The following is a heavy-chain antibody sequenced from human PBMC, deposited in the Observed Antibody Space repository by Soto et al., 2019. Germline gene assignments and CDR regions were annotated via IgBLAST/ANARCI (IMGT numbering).Heavy chain of an antibody. Sequence: AASVKVSCKASGYTFTGYYMHWVRQAPGQGLEWMGWINPNSGGTNYAQKFQGRVTMTRDTSISTAYMELSRLRSDDTAVYYCARESRTYYYDSSGLSFDYWGQGTLVTVSS. CDR1: GYTFTGYY. D-gene: IGHD3-22*01. J-gene: IGHJ4*02. CDR3: ARESRTYYYDSSGLSFDY. CDR2: INPNSGGT. V-gene: IGHV1-2*02.